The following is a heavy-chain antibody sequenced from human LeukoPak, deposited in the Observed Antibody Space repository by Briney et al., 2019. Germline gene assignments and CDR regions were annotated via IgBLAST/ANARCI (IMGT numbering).Heavy chain of an antibody. D-gene: IGHD3-3*01. CDR2: IYHSGST. J-gene: IGHJ4*02. CDR1: GGSISSGSYY. Sequence: SETLSLTCTVSGGSISSGSYYWSWIRQPPGKGLEWIGSIYHSGSTYYNPSLKSRVTISVDTSKNQFSLKLSSVTAADTAVYYCARTKFLEWALYYFDYWGQGTLVTVSS. V-gene: IGHV4-39*07. CDR3: ARTKFLEWALYYFDY.